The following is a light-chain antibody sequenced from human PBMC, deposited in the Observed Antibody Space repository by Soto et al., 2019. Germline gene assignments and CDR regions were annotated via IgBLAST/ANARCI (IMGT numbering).Light chain of an antibody. CDR3: QVWDTISDHYV. Sequence: LTQTPSVSVAPRQTARITCGGNNIESKSVHWYQQRPGQAPVLVIYVDSDRPSGIPDRFSASTSGNTAALTIRRVEAGDEADYYCQVWDTISDHYVFGSGTK. CDR1: NIESKS. CDR2: VDS. J-gene: IGLJ1*01. V-gene: IGLV3-21*02.